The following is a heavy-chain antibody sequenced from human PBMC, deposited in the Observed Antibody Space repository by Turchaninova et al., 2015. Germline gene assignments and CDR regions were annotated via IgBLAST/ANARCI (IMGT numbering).Heavy chain of an antibody. CDR2: INSDGIIT. J-gene: IGHJ4*02. CDR3: ARCNYYGRFILDY. Sequence: ELQLVEFGGGLVQPGGSLRFSCAAFGFTLSGYWLHWVCQVPWKGVGGLSLINSDGIITNYAVSGSGLFAISRGNAKNTLYLQMNSLISEYMSVYYCARCNYYGRFILDYWGQGTLVTVSS. D-gene: IGHD3-10*01. CDR1: GFTLSGYW. V-gene: IGHV3-74*01.